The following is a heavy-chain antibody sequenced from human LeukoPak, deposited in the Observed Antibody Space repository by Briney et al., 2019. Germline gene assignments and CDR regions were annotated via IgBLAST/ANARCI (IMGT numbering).Heavy chain of an antibody. J-gene: IGHJ3*02. D-gene: IGHD3-10*01. CDR3: ATIDYGSGSYDAFDI. V-gene: IGHV1-24*01. CDR2: FDPEDGET. Sequence: GASVKVSCKASGYTFTGYYMHWVRQAPGKGLEWMGGFDPEDGETIYAQKFQGRVTMTEDTSTDTAYMELSSLRSEDTAVYYCATIDYGSGSYDAFDIWGQGTMVTVSS. CDR1: GYTFTGYY.